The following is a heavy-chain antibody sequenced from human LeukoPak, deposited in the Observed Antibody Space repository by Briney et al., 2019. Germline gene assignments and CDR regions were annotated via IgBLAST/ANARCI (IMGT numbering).Heavy chain of an antibody. CDR2: IYYSGST. J-gene: IGHJ1*01. V-gene: IGHV4-39*07. Sequence: SETLSLTCTVSGGSISSSSYYWGWIRQPPGKGLEWIGSIYYSGSTYYNPSLKSRVTISVDTSKNQFSLKLSSVTAADTAVYYCARGRTAAAGRVPYFQHWGQGTLVTVSS. CDR1: GGSISSSSYY. D-gene: IGHD6-13*01. CDR3: ARGRTAAAGRVPYFQH.